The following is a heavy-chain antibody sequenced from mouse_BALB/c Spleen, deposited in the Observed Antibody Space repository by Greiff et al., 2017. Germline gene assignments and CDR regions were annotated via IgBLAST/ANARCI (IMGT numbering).Heavy chain of an antibody. CDR1: GFTFSSYT. D-gene: IGHD1-1*01. Sequence: EVKLMESGGGLVKPGGSLKLSCAASGFTFSSYTMSWVRQTPEKRLEWVATISSGGSYTYYPDSVKGRFTISRDNAKNTLYLQMSSLKSEDTAMYYCTRESGHGLDYWGQGTTLTVSS. CDR3: TRESGHGLDY. CDR2: ISSGGSYT. V-gene: IGHV5-6-4*01. J-gene: IGHJ2*01.